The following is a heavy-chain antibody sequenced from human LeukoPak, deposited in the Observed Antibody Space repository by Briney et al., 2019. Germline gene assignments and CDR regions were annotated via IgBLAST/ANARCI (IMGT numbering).Heavy chain of an antibody. Sequence: SQTLSLTCAISGDSVSSHYVTWNWIRQSPSRGLEWLGRTYYRSNWSNDYAVSLKSRITINPDTSKNLFSLQLNSMTPEDTAVYYCARASSGRFDYWGQGTLVTVSS. D-gene: IGHD3-10*01. CDR3: ARASSGRFDY. CDR1: GDSVSSHYVT. V-gene: IGHV6-1*01. CDR2: TYYRSNWSN. J-gene: IGHJ4*02.